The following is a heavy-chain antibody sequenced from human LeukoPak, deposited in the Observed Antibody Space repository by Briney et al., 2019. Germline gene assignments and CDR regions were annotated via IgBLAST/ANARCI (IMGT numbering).Heavy chain of an antibody. J-gene: IGHJ4*02. D-gene: IGHD2-8*02. V-gene: IGHV4-59*01. Sequence: GYIYYSGSTNYNPSLKSRVTISVDTSKNQFSLRLSSVTAADTAVYYCARIGDTGGYFNYWGQGTLVTVSS. CDR2: IYYSGST. CDR3: ARIGDTGGYFNY.